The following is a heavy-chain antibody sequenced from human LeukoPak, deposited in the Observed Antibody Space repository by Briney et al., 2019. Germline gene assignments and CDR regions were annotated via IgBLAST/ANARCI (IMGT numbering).Heavy chain of an antibody. Sequence: GGSLRLSCVASGFTFSSYSINWVRQAPGKGLMYISRNNGDGSTTNYADVVKGRFTMSRDNVKNTLYLQMNSLRVEDTAVYYCARDPRNVGLAPWGQGTLVTVSS. V-gene: IGHV3-74*01. J-gene: IGHJ5*02. CDR1: GFTFSSYS. D-gene: IGHD2-15*01. CDR3: ARDPRNVGLAP. CDR2: NNGDGSTT.